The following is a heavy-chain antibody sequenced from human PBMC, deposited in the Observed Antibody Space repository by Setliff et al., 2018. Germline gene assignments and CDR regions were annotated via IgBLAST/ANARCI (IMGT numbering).Heavy chain of an antibody. J-gene: IGHJ4*02. Sequence: PGGSLRLSCATSGFTVSSSDMSWVRQAPGKGLEWISVLSGDGNAYYADSVKGRFTISGDTSKNALYLQMNSLRAEDTAVYYCFGAGTCSYWGQGTLVTVSS. CDR3: FGAGTCSY. CDR2: LSGDGNA. D-gene: IGHD3-10*01. V-gene: IGHV3-53*01. CDR1: GFTVSSSD.